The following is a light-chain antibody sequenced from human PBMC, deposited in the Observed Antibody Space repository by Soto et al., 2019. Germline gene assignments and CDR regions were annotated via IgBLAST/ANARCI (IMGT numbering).Light chain of an antibody. Sequence: DLQMNPSSSHLSASVGDRVTITCRASPGISNWLAWYQQKPGKAPKLLIYDASSLESGVPSRFSGSASGTEFTLTISRLQPDDFATYYCQQYNSYSETFGQGTKVEV. CDR1: PGISNW. CDR3: QQYNSYSET. CDR2: DAS. V-gene: IGKV1-5*01. J-gene: IGKJ1*01.